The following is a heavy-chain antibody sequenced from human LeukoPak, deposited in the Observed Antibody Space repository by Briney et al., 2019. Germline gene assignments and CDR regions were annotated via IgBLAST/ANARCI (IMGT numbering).Heavy chain of an antibody. V-gene: IGHV4-59*01. D-gene: IGHD6-13*01. CDR2: IYYSGST. Sequence: PSGTLSLTCTVSGGSISSYYWSWIRQPPGKGLEWIGYIYYSGSTNYNPSLKSRVTISVDTSKNQFSLKLSSVTAADTAVYYCARVWIGAAGFKLDYWGQGTLVTVSS. J-gene: IGHJ4*02. CDR3: ARVWIGAAGFKLDY. CDR1: GGSISSYY.